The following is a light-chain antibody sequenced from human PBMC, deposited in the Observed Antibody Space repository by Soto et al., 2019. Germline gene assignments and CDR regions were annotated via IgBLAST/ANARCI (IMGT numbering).Light chain of an antibody. CDR3: QQYCDSPWT. CDR2: GAS. J-gene: IGKJ2*02. V-gene: IGKV3-20*01. Sequence: EIVLTQSPGTLSLSPGERATLSCRASQSVRSNYLAWYQQKPGQAPSLLIYGASGRTGGTPDRFTGSGSGTDFTLTISRLEPEDFAVYFCQQYCDSPWTFGQGTKLEIK. CDR1: QSVRSNY.